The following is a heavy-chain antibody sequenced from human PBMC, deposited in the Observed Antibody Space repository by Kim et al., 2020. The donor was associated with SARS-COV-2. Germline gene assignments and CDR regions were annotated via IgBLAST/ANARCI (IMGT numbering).Heavy chain of an antibody. J-gene: IGHJ4*02. CDR2: INACNGKT. V-gene: IGHV1-3*01. CDR3: ARDGSGGSLDN. D-gene: IGHD2-15*01. CDR1: GYPFTTYA. Sequence: ASVKVSCKASGYPFTTYAMHWVRQAPGQRLEWMGWINACNGKTKNSQNFQGRLTITRDTSASTAYMELRSLRSEDTAVYYCARDGSGGSLDNWGQGTLVTVSS.